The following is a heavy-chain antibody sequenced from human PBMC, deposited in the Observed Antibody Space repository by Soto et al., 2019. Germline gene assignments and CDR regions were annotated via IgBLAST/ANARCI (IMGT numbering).Heavy chain of an antibody. J-gene: IGHJ3*02. CDR3: ARDVSPGSSSLYLDAFDI. CDR2: IKKDGSKI. Sequence: EVQLVESGGDLVQPGGSLRLSCAASGFSFASSWMTWVRQAPGKGLEWVANIKKDGSKINYVDSVRGRFTVSRDNAKNSLYLEMNSLRAEDTDLYYCARDVSPGSSSLYLDAFDIWGQGTMVTVSS. D-gene: IGHD6-13*01. CDR1: GFSFASSW. V-gene: IGHV3-7*05.